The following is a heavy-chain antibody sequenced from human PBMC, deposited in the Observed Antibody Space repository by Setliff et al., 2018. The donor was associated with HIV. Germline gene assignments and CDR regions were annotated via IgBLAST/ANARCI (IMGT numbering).Heavy chain of an antibody. D-gene: IGHD1-26*01. CDR2: ISAYTGNT. CDR1: GYSVATRG. J-gene: IGHJ3*01. CDR3: ARRRRASDVSFDC. Sequence: RASVKVSCKTSGYSVATRGLSWVRQAPGEGLEWMGWISAYTGNTNYAQKFHGRVSMTTDSSTSTGYMELTSLRSDDTAVYYCARRRRASDVSFDCWGQGTLGTVSS. V-gene: IGHV1-18*01.